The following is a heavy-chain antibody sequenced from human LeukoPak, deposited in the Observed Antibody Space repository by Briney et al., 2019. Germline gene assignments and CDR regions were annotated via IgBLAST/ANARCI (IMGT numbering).Heavy chain of an antibody. CDR1: GFTFSTYS. CDR3: ARGSTYYDSSGQVPFDY. Sequence: GGSLRLSCAASGFTFSTYSVNWVRQAPGKGLEWVSYISSSSSTIYYADSVKGRFTISRDNAKNSLYLQMNSLRAEDTAVYYCARGSTYYDSSGQVPFDYWGQGTLVTVSS. CDR2: ISSSSSTI. V-gene: IGHV3-48*01. J-gene: IGHJ4*02. D-gene: IGHD3-22*01.